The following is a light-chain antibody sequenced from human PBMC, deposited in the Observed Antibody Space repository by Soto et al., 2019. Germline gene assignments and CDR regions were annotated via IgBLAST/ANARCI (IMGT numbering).Light chain of an antibody. J-gene: IGLJ2*01. CDR1: SSDVGAYKY. Sequence: QSALTQPPSASGSPGRSVTISCTGTSSDVGAYKYVSWYLQHPGEAPKVMIYEVSKRPSGVPDRFSGSKSGNTASLTVSGLQAEDEGDYYCSSYGGSNILFGGGTKLTVL. V-gene: IGLV2-8*01. CDR3: SSYGGSNIL. CDR2: EVS.